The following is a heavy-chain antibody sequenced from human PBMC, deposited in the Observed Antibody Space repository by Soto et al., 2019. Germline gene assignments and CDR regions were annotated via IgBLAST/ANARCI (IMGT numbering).Heavy chain of an antibody. D-gene: IGHD5-18*01. V-gene: IGHV3-23*01. CDR1: GFTFSSYA. Sequence: GESLKISCAASGFTFSSYAMSWVRQAPGKGLEWVSAISGSGGSTYYADSVKGRFTISRDNSKNTLYLQMNSLRAEDTAVYYCAKEPDTAMVYFDYWGQGTLVTVSS. J-gene: IGHJ4*02. CDR3: AKEPDTAMVYFDY. CDR2: ISGSGGST.